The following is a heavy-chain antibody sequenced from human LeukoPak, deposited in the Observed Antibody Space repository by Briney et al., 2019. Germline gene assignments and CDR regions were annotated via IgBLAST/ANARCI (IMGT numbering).Heavy chain of an antibody. CDR2: IKQDGSEK. CDR1: GFSFSSHW. D-gene: IGHD2-2*01. Sequence: GGSLRLSCVASGFSFSSHWMSWVRQTPGKGLEWVANIKQDGSEKYYVDSVKGRFTISRDNAKNTLLLQMNSLRAEDTAIYYCVRDCYITSCSLFDHWGQGILVTVST. J-gene: IGHJ4*02. V-gene: IGHV3-7*01. CDR3: VRDCYITSCSLFDH.